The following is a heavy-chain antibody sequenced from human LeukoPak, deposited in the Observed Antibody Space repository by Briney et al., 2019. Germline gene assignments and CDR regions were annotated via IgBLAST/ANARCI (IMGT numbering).Heavy chain of an antibody. CDR3: ARGRSGSYRKADAFDI. CDR1: GGSVTDYY. D-gene: IGHD1-26*01. CDR2: IYYTGT. J-gene: IGHJ3*02. V-gene: IGHV4-59*02. Sequence: SETLSLTCTVSGGSVTDYYWSWIRQSPGKGLEWIGYIYYTGTSYNPSLKSRVTILADTSKNQFSLKLISVTAADTAVYCCARGRSGSYRKADAFDIWGQGTMVTVSS.